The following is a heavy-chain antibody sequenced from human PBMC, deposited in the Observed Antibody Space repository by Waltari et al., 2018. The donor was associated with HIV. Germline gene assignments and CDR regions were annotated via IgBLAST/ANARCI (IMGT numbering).Heavy chain of an antibody. CDR3: ARDRYTGSSDFDY. CDR1: GFTFSSYW. D-gene: IGHD1-26*01. J-gene: IGHJ4*02. V-gene: IGHV3-74*01. CDR2: INTEGSDT. Sequence: EVQLVESGGGLVQPGGSLRLSCAASGFTFSSYWMHWVRQAPGKGLVGVSRINTEGSDTRYGDSVKGRFTISRDNAKNTLYLQMNSLRDEDTAMYYCARDRYTGSSDFDYWGQGTLVSVSS.